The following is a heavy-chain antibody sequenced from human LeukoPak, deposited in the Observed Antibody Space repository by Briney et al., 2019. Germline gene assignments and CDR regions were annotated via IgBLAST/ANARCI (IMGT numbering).Heavy chain of an antibody. D-gene: IGHD2-15*01. CDR2: IYYSGST. CDR3: ARDCSGGSCYFDY. CDR1: GGSISSGDYY. J-gene: IGHJ4*02. Sequence: PSQTLSLTCTVSGGSISSGDYYWSWIRQHPGKGLDWTGYIYYSGSTDYNPSLKSRVTISVDTSKNQFSLKLSSVTAADTAVYYCARDCSGGSCYFDYWGQGTLVTVSS. V-gene: IGHV4-31*03.